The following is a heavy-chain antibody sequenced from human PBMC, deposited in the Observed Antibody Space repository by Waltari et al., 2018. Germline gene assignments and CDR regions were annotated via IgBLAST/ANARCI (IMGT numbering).Heavy chain of an antibody. J-gene: IGHJ4*02. Sequence: QVQLMQSGAEVKKPGASVKVSCQASGYRFSGYYMHWVRQAPGQGLEWMGWINPDKGDTRYAQQFQGRVTMTSDTSVTTVYMELSALTSDDTAIYFCAREWSASEHWGQGTLVTVSS. V-gene: IGHV1-2*02. CDR3: AREWSASEH. CDR1: GYRFSGYY. D-gene: IGHD1-26*01. CDR2: INPDKGDT.